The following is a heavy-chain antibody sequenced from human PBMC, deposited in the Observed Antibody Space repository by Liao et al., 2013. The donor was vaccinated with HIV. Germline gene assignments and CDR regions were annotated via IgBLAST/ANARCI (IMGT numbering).Heavy chain of an antibody. J-gene: IGHJ5*02. V-gene: IGHV4-59*10. CDR1: GGSFSGYY. Sequence: QVQLQQWGAGLLKPSETLSLTCAVYGGSFSGYYWSWIRQPPGKGLEWIGRIYTSGSTNYNPSLKSRVTISVDTSKNQFFLNLSSVTAADTAVYYCARDSSGYIWDWGFDPWGQGTLVTVSS. CDR2: IYTSGST. CDR3: ARDSSGYIWDWGFDP. D-gene: IGHD6-19*01.